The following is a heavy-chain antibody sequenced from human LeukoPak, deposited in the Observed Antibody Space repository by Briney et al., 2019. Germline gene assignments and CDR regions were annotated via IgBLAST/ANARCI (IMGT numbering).Heavy chain of an antibody. CDR2: INPSGGTT. Sequence: ASVKISCKASRFKFTNFYFHWVRQAPGQGLEWMGIINPSGGTTTYAQKFQGNITMTRDTSTSTVYMEMTGLTSEDTAVYYCARSEYSKSIWFDPWGQGTLVTVSS. J-gene: IGHJ5*02. V-gene: IGHV1-46*01. CDR1: RFKFTNFY. CDR3: ARSEYSKSIWFDP. D-gene: IGHD6-6*01.